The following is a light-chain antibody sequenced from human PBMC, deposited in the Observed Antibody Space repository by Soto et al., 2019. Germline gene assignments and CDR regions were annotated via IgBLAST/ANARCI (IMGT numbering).Light chain of an antibody. CDR1: QGISSY. V-gene: IGKV1-9*01. CDR3: QQLNSYPF. Sequence: DIQLTQPPSFLSASVGDRVTITCRASQGISSYLAWYQQKPGKAPKLLIYAASTLQSGVPSRFSGSGSGTEFTLAISSLQPEDFATYYCQQLNSYPFFGPGTKVDIK. J-gene: IGKJ3*01. CDR2: AAS.